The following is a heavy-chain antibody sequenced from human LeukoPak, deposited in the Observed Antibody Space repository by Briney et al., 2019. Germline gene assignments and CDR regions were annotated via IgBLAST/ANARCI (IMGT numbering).Heavy chain of an antibody. CDR2: IRDDGSEK. CDR1: GFTFSCCG. Sequence: GGSLRLSCAASGFTFSCCGMHWVRQAPGKGLEWVTFIRDDGSEKYYADSVKGRFTISRDNSKNTLYLQMNSLRAEDTAVYYCAKTLRLRQAYYFDYWGQGTLVTVSS. D-gene: IGHD4-17*01. V-gene: IGHV3-30*02. CDR3: AKTLRLRQAYYFDY. J-gene: IGHJ4*02.